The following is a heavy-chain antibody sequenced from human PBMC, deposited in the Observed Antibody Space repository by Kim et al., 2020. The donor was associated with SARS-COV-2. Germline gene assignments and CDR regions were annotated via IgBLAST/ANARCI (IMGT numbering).Heavy chain of an antibody. D-gene: IGHD6-6*01. V-gene: IGHV4-4*02. CDR2: IYHSGST. J-gene: IGHJ4*01. CDR3: ATRHFHSSSSSDY. CDR1: GGSISSSNW. Sequence: SETLSLTCAVSGGSISSSNWWSCVRQPPGKRLEWIGEIYHSGSTNYNPSLKSRVTISVEKSKNQHSLKLSSVTAAATAAYYCATRHFHSSSSSDY.